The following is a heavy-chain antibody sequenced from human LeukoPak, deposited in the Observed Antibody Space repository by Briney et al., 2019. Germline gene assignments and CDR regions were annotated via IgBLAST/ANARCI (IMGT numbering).Heavy chain of an antibody. D-gene: IGHD2-15*01. V-gene: IGHV4-34*01. CDR2: ITHSGST. Sequence: SETLSLTCAVYSGSFSGYYWSWIRQPPGKGLDWIGEITHSGSTNYNPSLKSRVTISVDTSKNQFSLKLSSVTAADAAVYYCARARPRRVARTIGYCSGGSCCKERWFDPWGQGTLVTVSS. CDR1: SGSFSGYY. CDR3: ARARPRRVARTIGYCSGGSCCKERWFDP. J-gene: IGHJ5*02.